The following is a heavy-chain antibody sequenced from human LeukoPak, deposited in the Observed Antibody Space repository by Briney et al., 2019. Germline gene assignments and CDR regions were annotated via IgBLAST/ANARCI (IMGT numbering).Heavy chain of an antibody. CDR2: IIPIFGTA. V-gene: IGHV1-69*06. Sequence: SVKVSCKASGGTFSSYAISWVRQAPGQGLEWMGGIIPIFGTANYAQKFQGRVTITADKSTSTAYMELSSLRSEDTAVYYCARRGRYGSGSRYYYYMDVWGKGTTVTVSS. CDR3: ARRGRYGSGSRYYYYMDV. CDR1: GGTFSSYA. J-gene: IGHJ6*03. D-gene: IGHD3-10*01.